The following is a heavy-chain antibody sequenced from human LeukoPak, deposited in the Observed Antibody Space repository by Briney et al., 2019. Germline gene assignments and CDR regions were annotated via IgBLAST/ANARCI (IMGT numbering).Heavy chain of an antibody. Sequence: PGGSLRLSCAASGFTFSSYAMSWVRRAPGKGLEWVSAISGSGGSTYYADSVKGRFTISRDNSKNTLYLQMNSLRAEDTAVYYCARGRDGYNSAFDIWGQGTMVTVSS. CDR2: ISGSGGST. J-gene: IGHJ3*02. D-gene: IGHD5-24*01. V-gene: IGHV3-23*01. CDR3: ARGRDGYNSAFDI. CDR1: GFTFSSYA.